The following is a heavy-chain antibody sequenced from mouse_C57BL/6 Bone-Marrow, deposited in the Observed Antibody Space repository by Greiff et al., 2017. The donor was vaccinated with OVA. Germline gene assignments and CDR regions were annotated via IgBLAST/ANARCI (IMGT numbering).Heavy chain of an antibody. CDR1: GYTFTDYY. J-gene: IGHJ3*01. V-gene: IGHV1-26*01. D-gene: IGHD1-1*01. CDR3: ARGYYYGSSWFAY. CDR2: INPNNGGT. Sequence: EVQLQQSGPELVKPGASVKISCKASGYTFTDYYMNWVKQSHGKSLEWIGDINPNNGGTSYNQKFKGKATLTVDTSSSTAYMELRSLTSEDSAVYYCARGYYYGSSWFAYWGQGTLVTVSA.